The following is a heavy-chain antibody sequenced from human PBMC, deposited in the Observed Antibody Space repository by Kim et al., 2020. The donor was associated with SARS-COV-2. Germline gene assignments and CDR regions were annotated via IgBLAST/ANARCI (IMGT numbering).Heavy chain of an antibody. CDR1: GFTFSSYD. CDR2: IGTAGDT. J-gene: IGHJ6*02. V-gene: IGHV3-13*01. CDR3: ARDPGTMVRGVSGMDV. Sequence: GGSLRLSCAASGFTFSSYDMHWVRQATGKGLEWVSAIGTAGDTYYPGSVKGRFTISRKNAKNSLYLQMNSLRAGDTAVYYCARDPGTMVRGVSGMDVWGQGTTVTVSS. D-gene: IGHD3-10*01.